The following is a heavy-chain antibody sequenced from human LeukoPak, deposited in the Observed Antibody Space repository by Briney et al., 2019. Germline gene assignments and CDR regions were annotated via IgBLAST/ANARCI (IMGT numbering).Heavy chain of an antibody. D-gene: IGHD3-22*01. CDR1: GFTFSSYA. CDR2: ISASGGTP. J-gene: IGHJ4*02. Sequence: GGSLRLSCAASGFTFSSYAMNWVRQAPGKGLEWVSSISASGGTPYYADSVKGRFTISRDISKNTLYLQMHSLRAEDTALYYCAKNYYDSSGHFDHWGQGTLVTVSS. CDR3: AKNYYDSSGHFDH. V-gene: IGHV3-23*01.